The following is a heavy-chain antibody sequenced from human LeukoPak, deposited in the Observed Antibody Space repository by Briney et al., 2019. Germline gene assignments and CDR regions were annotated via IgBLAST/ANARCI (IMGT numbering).Heavy chain of an antibody. CDR3: ARGGIAAAGTPEVHLDY. CDR2: ISYDGSNK. CDR1: GFTFSSYA. V-gene: IGHV3-30*04. D-gene: IGHD6-13*01. Sequence: GRSLRLSCAASGFTFSSYAMHWVRQAPGKGLEWVAVISYDGSNKYYADSVKGRFTISRDNSKNTLYLQMNSLRAEDTAVYYCARGGIAAAGTPEVHLDYWGQGTLVTVSS. J-gene: IGHJ4*02.